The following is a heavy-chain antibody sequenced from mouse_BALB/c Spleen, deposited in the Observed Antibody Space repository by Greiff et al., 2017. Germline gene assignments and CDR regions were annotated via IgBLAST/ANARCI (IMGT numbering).Heavy chain of an antibody. D-gene: IGHD1-2*01. CDR2: IYPGNGDT. CDR1: GYTFTSYN. J-gene: IGHJ2*01. V-gene: IGHV1-12*01. CDR3: ARQATTAYFDY. Sequence: QVQLKQPGAELVKPGASVKMSCKASGYTFTSYNMHWVKQTPGQGLEWIGAIYPGNGDTSYNQKFKGKATLTADKSSSTAYMQLSSLTSEDSAVYYCARQATTAYFDYWGQGTTLTVSS.